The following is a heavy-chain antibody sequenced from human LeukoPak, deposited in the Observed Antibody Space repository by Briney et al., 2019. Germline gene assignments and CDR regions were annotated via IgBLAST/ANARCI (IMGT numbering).Heavy chain of an antibody. CDR3: ARVYNLVLFYYGFWSGYPENWFDP. Sequence: ASVKVSCKASGYTFTSYGISWVRQAPGQGLEWMGWISAYNGNTNYAQKLQGRVTMTTDTSTSTAYMELRSLRSDDTAVYYCARVYNLVLFYYGFWSGYPENWFDPWGQGTLVTVSS. CDR1: GYTFTSYG. D-gene: IGHD3-3*01. CDR2: ISAYNGNT. V-gene: IGHV1-18*01. J-gene: IGHJ5*02.